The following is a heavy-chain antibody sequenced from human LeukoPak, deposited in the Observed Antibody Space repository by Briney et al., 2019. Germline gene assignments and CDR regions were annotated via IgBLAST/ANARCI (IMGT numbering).Heavy chain of an antibody. CDR3: ARVGTVVTFAFDI. V-gene: IGHV1-46*03. Sequence: ASVKVSCKASGYTFTSYYMHWVRQAPGQGLEWMGIINPSGGSTSYAQKFQGRVTVTRDTSTSTVYMELSSLRSEDTAVYYCARVGTVVTFAFDIWGQGTMVTVSS. D-gene: IGHD4-23*01. CDR2: INPSGGST. CDR1: GYTFTSYY. J-gene: IGHJ3*02.